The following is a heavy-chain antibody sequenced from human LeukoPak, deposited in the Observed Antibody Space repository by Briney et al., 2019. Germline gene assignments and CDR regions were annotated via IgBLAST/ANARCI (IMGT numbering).Heavy chain of an antibody. J-gene: IGHJ4*02. Sequence: PSETLSLTCAVYGGSFSGYYWSWIRQLPGKGLEWIGEINHSGSTNYNPSLKSRVTMSLDRSKNIFSLTLNSVTAADTAVYYCARSPVTGTNPKFDYWGQGTLVAVSS. D-gene: IGHD6-19*01. CDR3: ARSPVTGTNPKFDY. V-gene: IGHV4-34*01. CDR1: GGSFSGYY. CDR2: INHSGST.